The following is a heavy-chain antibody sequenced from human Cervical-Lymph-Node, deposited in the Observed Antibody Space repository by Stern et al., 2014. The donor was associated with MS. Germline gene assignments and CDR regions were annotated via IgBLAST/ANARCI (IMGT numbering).Heavy chain of an antibody. Sequence: QVQLQESGPGLVKPSQTLSLTCTVSVGSISSGDNYWNWIRQLPGKGLEWIGYISYSGSTYNNPSLKSRVTISVDTSKNQFSLKLSSVTAADTAVYYCARDGPQVGAGSFDIWGRGTMVTVS. V-gene: IGHV4-31*03. CDR2: ISYSGST. CDR3: ARDGPQVGAGSFDI. CDR1: VGSISSGDNY. D-gene: IGHD1-26*01. J-gene: IGHJ3*02.